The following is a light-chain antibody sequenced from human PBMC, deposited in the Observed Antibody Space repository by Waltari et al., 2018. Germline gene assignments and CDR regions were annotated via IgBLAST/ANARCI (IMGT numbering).Light chain of an antibody. J-gene: IGLJ2*01. CDR1: KLAERN. CDR3: QAWDGSTAGVV. Sequence: SFDLTQAPSLSVSPGQTASITCSGDKLAERNVCWYQQKPGKSPVLVIYDATKRPSGIPDRFSGSNAGNTATLTISGTQATDEADYYCQCQAWDGSTAGVVFGGGTRLTV. V-gene: IGLV3-1*01. CDR2: DAT.